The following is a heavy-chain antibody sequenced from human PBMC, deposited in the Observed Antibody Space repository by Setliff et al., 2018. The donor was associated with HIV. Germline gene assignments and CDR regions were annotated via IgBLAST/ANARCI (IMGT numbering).Heavy chain of an antibody. CDR3: ARGHSSKRYADY. CDR1: GYTLVSYY. J-gene: IGHJ4*02. Sequence: ASVKVSCKASGYTLVSYYMHWVRQAPGQGLEWMGIISPSAGGTTYAQKFQGRVTLTSDTSASTVYMELSSLRSEDMAVYYCARGHSSKRYADYWGQGTLVTVSS. D-gene: IGHD6-13*01. V-gene: IGHV1-46*01. CDR2: ISPSAGGT.